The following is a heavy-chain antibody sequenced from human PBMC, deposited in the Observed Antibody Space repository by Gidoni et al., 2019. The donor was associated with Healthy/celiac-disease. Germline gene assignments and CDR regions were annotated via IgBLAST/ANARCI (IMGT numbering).Heavy chain of an antibody. J-gene: IGHJ4*02. CDR2: IYYSGST. D-gene: IGHD6-13*01. CDR1: GGSLSSSRYY. CDR3: ARQKRGIAAAGTIIDY. Sequence: QLQLQESAPGRVKLSETLSLTCTVAGGSLSSSRYYWGWIRPPPGKGLEGIGSIYYSGSTSYNPSLKRRVTISVDTAKNQFSLKLSSVTAADTAVDYCARQKRGIAAAGTIIDYWGQGTLVTVSS. V-gene: IGHV4-39*01.